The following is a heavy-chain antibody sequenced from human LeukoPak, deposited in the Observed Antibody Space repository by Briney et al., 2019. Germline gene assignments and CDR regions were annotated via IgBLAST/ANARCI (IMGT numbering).Heavy chain of an antibody. CDR1: GFTFSSYG. J-gene: IGHJ4*02. V-gene: IGHV3-30*18. CDR2: ISYDGSNK. D-gene: IGHD4-17*01. CDR3: AKDHDYGDSDYFDY. Sequence: PGGSLRLSCAASGFTFSSYGMHWVRQAPGKGLEWVAVISYDGSNKYYADSVKGRFTISRDNSKNTLYLQMNSLRAEDTAVYYCAKDHDYGDSDYFDYWGQGTLVTVSS.